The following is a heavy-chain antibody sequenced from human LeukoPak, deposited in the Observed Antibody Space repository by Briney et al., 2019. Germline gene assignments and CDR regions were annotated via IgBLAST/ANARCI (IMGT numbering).Heavy chain of an antibody. D-gene: IGHD6-13*01. J-gene: IGHJ4*02. CDR3: AREEYSSDWYGHDS. CDR1: GGSISNTNYY. Sequence: PSETLSLTCTVSGGSISNTNYYWAWIRQPPGRGLEWIGSIYYTGTTFDNPSLRSRVTLSVDTSKNQFSLRLTSVTAADTAFYYCAREEYSSDWYGHDSWGQGTLVTVSS. CDR2: IYYTGTT. V-gene: IGHV4-39*07.